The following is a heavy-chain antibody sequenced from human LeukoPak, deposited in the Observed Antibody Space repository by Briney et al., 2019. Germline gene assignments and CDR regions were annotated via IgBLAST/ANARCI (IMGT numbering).Heavy chain of an antibody. D-gene: IGHD3-22*01. V-gene: IGHV4-39*01. CDR2: IYYSGST. CDR3: ARLNYYDSSGYYPLFYY. CDR1: GGSISSSSYY. Sequence: SETLSLTCTVSGGSISSSSYYWGWIRQPPGKGLEWIGSIYYSGSTYYNPSLKSRVTISVDTSKNQFSLKVYSVTAADTAVYYCARLNYYDSSGYYPLFYYWGQGTLVTVSS. J-gene: IGHJ4*02.